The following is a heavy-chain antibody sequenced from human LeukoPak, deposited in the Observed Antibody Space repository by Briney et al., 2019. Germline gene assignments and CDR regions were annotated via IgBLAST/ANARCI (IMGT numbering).Heavy chain of an antibody. D-gene: IGHD2-2*01. J-gene: IGHJ4*02. CDR3: VLLVPSGYFDC. V-gene: IGHV3-23*01. CDR2: ISGSGGST. CDR1: GFTFSSYA. Sequence: GGSLRLSCAASGFTFSSYAMSWVRQAPGKGLEWVSAISGSGGSTYYADSVKGRFTISRDNSKNTLYLQMNSPRADDTAVYYCVLLVPSGYFDCWGQGTLVTVSS.